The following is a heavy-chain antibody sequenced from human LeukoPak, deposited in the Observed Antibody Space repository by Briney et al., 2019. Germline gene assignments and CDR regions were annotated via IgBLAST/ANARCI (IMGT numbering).Heavy chain of an antibody. Sequence: ASVKVSCKASGGTFSSYAISWVRQAPGQGLEWMGGIIPIFGTANYAQKFQGRVTITADKSTSTAYMELSSLRSEDTAVYYCAGNDCGGNSFIYYYYMDVWGKGTTVTVS. CDR2: IIPIFGTA. CDR1: GGTFSSYA. V-gene: IGHV1-69*06. CDR3: AGNDCGGNSFIYYYYMDV. J-gene: IGHJ6*03. D-gene: IGHD4-23*01.